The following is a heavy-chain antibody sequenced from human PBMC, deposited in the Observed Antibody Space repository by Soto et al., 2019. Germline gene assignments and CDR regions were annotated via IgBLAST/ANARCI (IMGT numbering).Heavy chain of an antibody. D-gene: IGHD1-1*01. Sequence: SETLSLTCTVSGGSISSYYWSWIRQPPGKGLEWIGYIHYSGSTNYNPSLKSRVTISIDTSKNQFSLKLSSVTAADTAVYYCARVVVHLERLGYNWFDPWGQGTLVTVSS. CDR1: GGSISSYY. CDR3: ARVVVHLERLGYNWFDP. J-gene: IGHJ5*02. CDR2: IHYSGST. V-gene: IGHV4-59*12.